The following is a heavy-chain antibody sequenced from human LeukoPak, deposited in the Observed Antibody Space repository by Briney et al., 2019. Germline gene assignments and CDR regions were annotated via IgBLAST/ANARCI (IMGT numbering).Heavy chain of an antibody. CDR3: ARMQDTVY. CDR1: GGSISSSSYY. Sequence: PSETLSLTCTVSGGSISSSSYYWGWIRQPPGKGLEWIGSIYYSGSTYYNPSLKSRVTISVDTSKNQFSLKLSSVTAADTAVYCCARMQDTVYWGQGTLVTVSS. CDR2: IYYSGST. J-gene: IGHJ4*02. V-gene: IGHV4-39*01. D-gene: IGHD2-15*01.